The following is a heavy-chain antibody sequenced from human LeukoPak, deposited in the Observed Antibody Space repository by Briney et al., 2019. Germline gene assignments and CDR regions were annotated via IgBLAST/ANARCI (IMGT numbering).Heavy chain of an antibody. CDR3: ARVAFGIAAAGTGDY. Sequence: HSGGSLRLSCAASGFTFSSYGMHWVRQAPGEGLEWVAVIWYDGSNKYYADSVKGRFTISRDNSKNTLYLQMNSLRAEDTAVYYCARVAFGIAAAGTGDYWGQGTLVTVSS. V-gene: IGHV3-33*01. J-gene: IGHJ4*02. CDR2: IWYDGSNK. D-gene: IGHD6-13*01. CDR1: GFTFSSYG.